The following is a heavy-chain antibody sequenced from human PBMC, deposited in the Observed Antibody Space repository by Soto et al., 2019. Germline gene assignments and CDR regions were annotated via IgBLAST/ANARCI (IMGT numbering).Heavy chain of an antibody. D-gene: IGHD4-17*01. J-gene: IGHJ6*02. Sequence: QVQLVESGGGVVQPGRSLRLSCAASGFTFRSYAIHWVRQAPGKGLEWVVVISYDGSNKYYADSVKGRLTISRDNSKNSLYLQMNSLRAEDTAVYYCARDYGDYVFPLGYYYGMDVWGQGTTVTVSS. V-gene: IGHV3-30-3*01. CDR3: ARDYGDYVFPLGYYYGMDV. CDR2: ISYDGSNK. CDR1: GFTFRSYA.